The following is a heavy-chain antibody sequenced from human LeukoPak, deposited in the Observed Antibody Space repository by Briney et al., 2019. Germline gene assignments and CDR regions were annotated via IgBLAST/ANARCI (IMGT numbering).Heavy chain of an antibody. V-gene: IGHV3-15*01. CDR3: IHNYDSLIAYDGGSDAFDI. D-gene: IGHD3-9*01. J-gene: IGHJ3*02. Sequence: GGSLRLSCAVSRFTFNNAWMSWVRQSPGKGLEWVGRIKSKTDDGPTSYAAPAKRRFTISRYHSTNTLYLPIYSQKTEETAVYSCIHNYDSLIAYDGGSDAFDIWGQGKMGTVSS. CDR1: RFTFNNAW. CDR2: IKSKTDDGPT.